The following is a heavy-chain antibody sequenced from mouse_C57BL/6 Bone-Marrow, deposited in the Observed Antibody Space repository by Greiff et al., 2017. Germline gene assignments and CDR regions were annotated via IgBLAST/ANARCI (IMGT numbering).Heavy chain of an antibody. J-gene: IGHJ3*01. Sequence: QVQLKESGAELVRPGASVTLSCKASGYTFTDYEMHWVKQTPVHGLEWIGAIDPETGGTAYNQKFKGKAILTADKSSSTAYMELRSLTSEDSAVYYCTRSGDYYVPFAYWGQGTLVTVSA. CDR3: TRSGDYYVPFAY. CDR1: GYTFTDYE. V-gene: IGHV1-15*01. D-gene: IGHD1-1*01. CDR2: IDPETGGT.